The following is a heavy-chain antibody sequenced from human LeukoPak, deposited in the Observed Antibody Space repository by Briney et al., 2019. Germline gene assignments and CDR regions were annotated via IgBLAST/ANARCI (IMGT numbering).Heavy chain of an antibody. V-gene: IGHV3-23*01. CDR2: ISASGANT. CDR1: GFTFNNYA. J-gene: IGHJ4*02. D-gene: IGHD2-15*01. CDR3: AKGRALEVVAAFNY. Sequence: PGGSLRLSCAASGFTFNNYALGWVRQAPGKGLEWVSAISASGANTYYADSVKGRFTISRDYSKNTLYLQMNSLRAGDTAVYYCAKGRALEVVAAFNYWGQGTVATVSS.